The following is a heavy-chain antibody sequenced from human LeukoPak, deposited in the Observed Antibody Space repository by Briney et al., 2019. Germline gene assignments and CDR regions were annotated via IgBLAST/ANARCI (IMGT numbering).Heavy chain of an antibody. CDR1: GGSISSSSYY. D-gene: IGHD1-14*01. Sequence: SETLSLTCTVSGGSISSSSYYWGWIRQPPGKGLEWIGGIYYSGSTYYNPSLKSRVTISVDTSKNQFSLKLSSVTAADTAVYYCARGRKGYCYYYYYMDVWGKGTTVTVSS. CDR2: IYYSGST. CDR3: ARGRKGYCYYYYYMDV. J-gene: IGHJ6*03. V-gene: IGHV4-39*07.